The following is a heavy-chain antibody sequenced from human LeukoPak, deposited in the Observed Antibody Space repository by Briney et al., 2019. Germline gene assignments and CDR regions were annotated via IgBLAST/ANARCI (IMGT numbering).Heavy chain of an antibody. CDR1: GYTFTGYY. Sequence: ASVKVSCKASGYTFTGYYMHWVRQAPGQGLEWMGWINPNSGGTNYAQKFQGRVTMTRDTSISTAYMELSRLRSDDTAVYYCAREAGYSGYLDYWGQGTLVTLSS. CDR2: INPNSGGT. V-gene: IGHV1-2*02. D-gene: IGHD5-12*01. J-gene: IGHJ4*02. CDR3: AREAGYSGYLDY.